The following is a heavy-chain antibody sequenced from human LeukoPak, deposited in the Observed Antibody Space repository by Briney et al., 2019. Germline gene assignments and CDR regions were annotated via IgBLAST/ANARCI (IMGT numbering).Heavy chain of an antibody. D-gene: IGHD3-22*01. CDR2: ISYDGSNK. V-gene: IGHV3-30-3*01. J-gene: IGHJ4*02. CDR3: VGITMIVSH. CDR1: GFTFSSYA. Sequence: TGRSLRLSCAASGFTFSSYAMHWVRQAPGKGLEWVAVISYDGSNKYYADSVKGRFTTSRDNSKNTQYLQMNSLRAEDTAVYYCVGITMIVSHWGQGTLVTVSS.